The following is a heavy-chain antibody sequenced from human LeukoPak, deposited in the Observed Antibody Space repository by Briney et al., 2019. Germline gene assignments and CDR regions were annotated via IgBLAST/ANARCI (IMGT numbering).Heavy chain of an antibody. J-gene: IGHJ4*01. Sequence: SETLSLTCTVSGGSVSSGSYYWSWIRQPPGKGLEWIGYIYYSGSTNYNPSLKSRVTISVDTSKNQFSLKLSSVTAADTTVYYCAREGYSYGYFDYWGHGTLVTVSS. D-gene: IGHD5-18*01. CDR1: GGSVSSGSYY. CDR2: IYYSGST. V-gene: IGHV4-61*01. CDR3: AREGYSYGYFDY.